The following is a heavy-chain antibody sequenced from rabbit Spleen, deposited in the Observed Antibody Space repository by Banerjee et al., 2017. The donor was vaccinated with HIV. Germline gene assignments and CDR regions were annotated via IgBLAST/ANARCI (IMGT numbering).Heavy chain of an antibody. CDR3: ATYVDYDGDFNL. J-gene: IGHJ4*01. CDR2: IRGANSGDI. Sequence: EESGGDLVKPEGSLTLTCTVSGFSFSNSYWICWVRQPPGKRPEWIGCIRGANSGDIWYANWATGRFTISKTSPTTVTLQMTSLIVADTATYFCATYVDYDGDFNLWGPGTLVTVS. V-gene: IGHV1S45*01. CDR1: GFSFSNSYW. D-gene: IGHD2-1*01.